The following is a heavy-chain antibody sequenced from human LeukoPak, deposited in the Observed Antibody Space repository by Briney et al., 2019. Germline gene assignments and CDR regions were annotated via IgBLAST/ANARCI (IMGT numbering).Heavy chain of an antibody. V-gene: IGHV1-2*06. CDR1: GYTFTGYY. D-gene: IGHD2/OR15-2a*01. Sequence: GASVKVSCKASGYTFTGYYIHWVRQAPGRGLEWMGRINPNSGGTNYAQNVQGRVTMTTDTSISTAYMEVSRLRSDDAAVYYCARGRSTVTSTLHSTFYSDFDYWGQGTLVTVSS. CDR3: ARGRSTVTSTLHSTFYSDFDY. CDR2: INPNSGGT. J-gene: IGHJ4*02.